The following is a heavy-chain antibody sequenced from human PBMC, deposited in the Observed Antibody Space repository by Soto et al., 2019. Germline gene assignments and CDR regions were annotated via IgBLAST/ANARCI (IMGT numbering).Heavy chain of an antibody. CDR3: XXXVGALGHWFDP. CDR1: GYTFTSYG. J-gene: IGHJ5*02. D-gene: IGHD1-26*01. Sequence: QVQLVQSGAEVKKPGASVKVSCKASGYTFTSYGISWVRQAPGQGLEWMGRISAYNGNTNYAQKLQGRVTMTTDTXXXXXXXXXXXXXXXXXXXXXXXXXVGALGHWFDPWGQGTLVTVSS. CDR2: ISAYNGNT. V-gene: IGHV1-18*01.